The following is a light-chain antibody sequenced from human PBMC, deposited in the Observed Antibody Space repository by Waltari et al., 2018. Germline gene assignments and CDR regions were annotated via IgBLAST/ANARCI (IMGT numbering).Light chain of an antibody. V-gene: IGLV1-40*01. CDR1: SSNIGAGYD. Sequence: QSVLTQPPPVSRAPGQRVTIPCPGRSSNIGAGYDVHWYQQLPGTVPKLLIDGNNNRPSGVPDRFSGSKSGTSASLAITGLQAEDEGDYYCQSYDRSLSGWVFGGGTKLTVL. CDR3: QSYDRSLSGWV. J-gene: IGLJ3*02. CDR2: GNN.